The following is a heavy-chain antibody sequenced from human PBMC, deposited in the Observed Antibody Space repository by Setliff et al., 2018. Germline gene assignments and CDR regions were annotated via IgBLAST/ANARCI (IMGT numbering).Heavy chain of an antibody. CDR3: ATTHYDSSGYYYLERSAFDI. CDR1: GFVFGSYA. J-gene: IGHJ3*02. CDR2: ISGSGGST. V-gene: IGHV3-23*01. D-gene: IGHD3-22*01. Sequence: GGSLRLSCVASGFVFGSYAMSWVRQAPGKGLEWVSGISGSGGSTNYADSVKGRFTISRDNSNNTLYLQLNSPRAEDTAVYYCATTHYDSSGYYYLERSAFDIWGQGTMVTVSS.